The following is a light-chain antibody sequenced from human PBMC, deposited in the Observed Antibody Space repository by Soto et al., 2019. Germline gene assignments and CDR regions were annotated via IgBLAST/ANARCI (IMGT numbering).Light chain of an antibody. J-gene: IGKJ1*01. CDR2: AAS. V-gene: IGKV1-39*01. CDR1: QSISNH. CDR3: QQTYSSPPT. Sequence: IQMTQSPCSLSASVEDRVIIACRASQSISNHLNWYQQKPGKAPKLLIFAASSLQSGVPSRFSGSRSGPDFTLTISCLQPEDFATYYCQQTYSSPPTFGQGTKVDI.